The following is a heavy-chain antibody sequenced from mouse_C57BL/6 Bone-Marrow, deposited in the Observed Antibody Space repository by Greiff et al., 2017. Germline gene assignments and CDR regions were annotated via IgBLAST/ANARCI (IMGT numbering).Heavy chain of an antibody. Sequence: EVKVEESGGGLVQPGGSMKLSCVASGFTFSNYWMNWVRQSPEKGLEWVAQIRLKSDNYATHYAESVKGRFTISRDDSKSSVYLQMNNLRAEDTGIYYCTVYYGSSYQNWYFDVWGTGTTVTVSS. V-gene: IGHV6-3*01. J-gene: IGHJ1*03. CDR3: TVYYGSSYQNWYFDV. CDR2: IRLKSDNYAT. D-gene: IGHD1-1*01. CDR1: GFTFSNYW.